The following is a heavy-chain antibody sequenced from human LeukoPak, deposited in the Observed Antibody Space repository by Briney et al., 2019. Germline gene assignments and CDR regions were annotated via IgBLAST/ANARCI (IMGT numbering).Heavy chain of an antibody. V-gene: IGHV4-38-2*02. CDR1: GYSISSGYF. J-gene: IGHJ4*02. Sequence: SETLSLTCTVSGYSISSGYFWGWIRQSPVTGLEWIGSIYPSGSTYYNASLKSQVSISIDTSENRFSLKLTSVTAADTAVYYCARQTGSGLFILPGGQGTLVTVSS. D-gene: IGHD3/OR15-3a*01. CDR2: IYPSGST. CDR3: ARQTGSGLFILP.